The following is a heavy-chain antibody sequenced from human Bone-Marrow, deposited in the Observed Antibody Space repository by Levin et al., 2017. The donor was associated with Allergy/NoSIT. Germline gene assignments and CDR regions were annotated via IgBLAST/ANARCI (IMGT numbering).Heavy chain of an antibody. J-gene: IGHJ3*01. V-gene: IGHV4-30-2*01. CDR1: GGSITNSAYP. D-gene: IGHD3-3*01. Sequence: SETLSLTCTVSGGSITNSAYPWTWIRQPPGKGLEWIGYIDHSGSTHYTPSLRSRVTISIDRSKNHFSLHLSSVTAADSAVYYCARDWRSAFDVWGQGTMVTVSS. CDR2: IDHSGST. CDR3: ARDWRSAFDV.